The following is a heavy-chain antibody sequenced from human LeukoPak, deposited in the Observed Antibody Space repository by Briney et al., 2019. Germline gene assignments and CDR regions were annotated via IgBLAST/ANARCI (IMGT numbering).Heavy chain of an antibody. D-gene: IGHD3-10*01. J-gene: IGHJ3*02. Sequence: GGSLRLSCAASGFTVSSNYMSWVRQAPGKGLEWVSVISGSGGTTYYADSVKGRFTISRDNSKNTLYLQMNSLRAEDTAVYYCAKERGPYPLDAFDIWGQGTMVTVSS. CDR3: AKERGPYPLDAFDI. V-gene: IGHV3-23*01. CDR2: ISGSGGTT. CDR1: GFTVSSNY.